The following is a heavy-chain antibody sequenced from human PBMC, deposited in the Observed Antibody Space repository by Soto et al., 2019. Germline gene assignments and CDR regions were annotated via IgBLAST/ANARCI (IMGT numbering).Heavy chain of an antibody. D-gene: IGHD3-3*01. J-gene: IGHJ6*03. CDR3: ARNYDFWSGYLYYYYYYMDV. Sequence: ASVKVSCKASGYTFTSYGISWVRQAPGQGLEWMGWISAYNGNTNYAQKLQGRVTMTTDTSTSTAYMELRSLRSDDTAVYYCARNYDFWSGYLYYYYYYMDVWGKGTTVTVSS. CDR2: ISAYNGNT. CDR1: GYTFTSYG. V-gene: IGHV1-18*01.